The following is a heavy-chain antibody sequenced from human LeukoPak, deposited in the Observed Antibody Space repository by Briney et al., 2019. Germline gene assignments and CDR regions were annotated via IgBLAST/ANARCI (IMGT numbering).Heavy chain of an antibody. D-gene: IGHD2-2*01. V-gene: IGHV1-18*01. J-gene: IGHJ4*02. Sequence: ASVKVSCKASGYTFTSYGISRVRQAPGQGLEWMGWISAYNGNTNYAQKLQGRVTMTTDTSTSTAYMELRSLRSDDTAVYYCARAREGWYCSSTSCYGFDYWGQGTLVTVSS. CDR3: ARAREGWYCSSTSCYGFDY. CDR2: ISAYNGNT. CDR1: GYTFTSYG.